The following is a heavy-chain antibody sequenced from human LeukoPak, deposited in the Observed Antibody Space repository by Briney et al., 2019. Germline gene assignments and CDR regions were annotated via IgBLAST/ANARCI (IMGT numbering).Heavy chain of an antibody. Sequence: ASVKVSCKASGYTFTSYGISWVRQAPGQGLEWMGWISAYNGNTNYAQKLQGRVTITTDTSTSTAYMELRSLRSDDTAVYYCARVNLAYCGGDCFDAFDIWGQGTMVTVSS. D-gene: IGHD2-21*02. V-gene: IGHV1-18*01. J-gene: IGHJ3*02. CDR2: ISAYNGNT. CDR1: GYTFTSYG. CDR3: ARVNLAYCGGDCFDAFDI.